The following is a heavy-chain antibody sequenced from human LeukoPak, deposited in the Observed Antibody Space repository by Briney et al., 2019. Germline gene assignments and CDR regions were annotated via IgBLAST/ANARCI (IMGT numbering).Heavy chain of an antibody. Sequence: PSETLSLTYTVSGGSISSSSYYWGWIRQPPGKGLEWIGSIYYSGSTYYNPSLKSRVTISVDTSKNQFSLKLSSVTAADTAVYYCAAGDDYYYYYMDVWGKGTTVTVSS. J-gene: IGHJ6*03. CDR2: IYYSGST. CDR3: AAGDDYYYYYMDV. CDR1: GGSISSSSYY. V-gene: IGHV4-39*01. D-gene: IGHD7-27*01.